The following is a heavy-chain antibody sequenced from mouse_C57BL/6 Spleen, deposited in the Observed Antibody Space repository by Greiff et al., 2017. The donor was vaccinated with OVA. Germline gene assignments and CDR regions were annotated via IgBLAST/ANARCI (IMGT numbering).Heavy chain of an antibody. Sequence: QVQLKQSGAELVKPGASVKMSCKASGYTFTSYWITWVKQRPGQGLEWIGDIYPGSGSTNYNEKFKSKATLTVDTSSSTAYMQLSSLTSEDSAVYYCARSNYYGSRSFAYWGQGTLVTVSA. D-gene: IGHD1-1*01. CDR3: ARSNYYGSRSFAY. V-gene: IGHV1-55*01. CDR2: IYPGSGST. J-gene: IGHJ3*01. CDR1: GYTFTSYW.